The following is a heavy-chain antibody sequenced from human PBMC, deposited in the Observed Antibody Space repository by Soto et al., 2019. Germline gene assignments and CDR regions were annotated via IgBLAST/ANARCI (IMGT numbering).Heavy chain of an antibody. D-gene: IGHD2-2*03. V-gene: IGHV3-49*03. CDR3: TRVTSGYCSSTSCRGAFDY. CDR1: GFTFGDYA. J-gene: IGHJ4*02. CDR2: IRSKAYGGTT. Sequence: GGSLRLSCTASGFTFGDYAMSWFRQAPGKGLEWVGFIRSKAYGGTTEYAASVKGRFTISRDDSKSIAYLQMNSLKTEDTAVYYCTRVTSGYCSSTSCRGAFDYWGQGTLVTVSS.